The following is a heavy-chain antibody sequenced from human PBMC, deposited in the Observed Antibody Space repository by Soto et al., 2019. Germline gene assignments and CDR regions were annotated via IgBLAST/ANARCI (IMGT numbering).Heavy chain of an antibody. V-gene: IGHV4-59*08. J-gene: IGHJ4*02. CDR2: VCNSGNT. CDR3: ARRKTRPEAFDY. CDR1: GGSIRSYC. D-gene: IGHD6-25*01. Sequence: SETLSLTCTVSGGSIRSYCWTWIRQPPGEGLEWIGRVCNSGNTNYNPSLKSRVTISVDTSKNQFSLRLSSVTAADTAMYYCARRKTRPEAFDYWGQGALVTVSS.